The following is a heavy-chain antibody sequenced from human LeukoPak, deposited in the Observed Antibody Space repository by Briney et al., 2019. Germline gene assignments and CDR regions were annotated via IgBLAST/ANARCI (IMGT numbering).Heavy chain of an antibody. Sequence: GGSLRLSCAASGFTFSSYWMHWVRQAPGKGLVWFSRINSDGSNTAYADSVKGRFTIPRDNAKNTVYLQMNSLRAEDTAVYYCARDVRYFDWLNFDYWGQGILVTVSS. D-gene: IGHD3-9*01. CDR1: GFTFSSYW. CDR3: ARDVRYFDWLNFDY. V-gene: IGHV3-74*01. J-gene: IGHJ4*02. CDR2: INSDGSNT.